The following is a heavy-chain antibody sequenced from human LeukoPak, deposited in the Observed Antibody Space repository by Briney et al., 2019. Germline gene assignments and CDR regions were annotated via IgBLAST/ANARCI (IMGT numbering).Heavy chain of an antibody. CDR2: ISNNGTT. J-gene: IGHJ5*02. CDR1: GGSITSYF. CDR3: ARDISARRGNWFDP. D-gene: IGHD3-9*01. Sequence: PSETLSLTCSVSGGSITSYFVSWLRQSPGKGLDWIGYISNNGTTNYNPSLKSRVTISVDASKRQFSLRLSSVAAAYAAIYYCARDISARRGNWFDPWGQGILVTVSS. V-gene: IGHV4-59*01.